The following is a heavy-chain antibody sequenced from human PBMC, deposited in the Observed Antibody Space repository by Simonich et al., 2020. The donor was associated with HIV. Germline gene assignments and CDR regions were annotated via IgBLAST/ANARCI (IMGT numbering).Heavy chain of an antibody. CDR2: IYHSGST. CDR1: GYSISSGYY. D-gene: IGHD7-27*01. J-gene: IGHJ4*02. CDR3: ASGRFELGGSDFDY. Sequence: QVQLQESGPGLVKPSETLSLTCAVSGYSISSGYYWDWIRQTPGKGLEWIGTIYHSGSTYYNPSRKSRVTISVDTSKNQFSRKLSSVTAADTAVYDCASGRFELGGSDFDYWGQGTLVTVSS. V-gene: IGHV4-38-2*01.